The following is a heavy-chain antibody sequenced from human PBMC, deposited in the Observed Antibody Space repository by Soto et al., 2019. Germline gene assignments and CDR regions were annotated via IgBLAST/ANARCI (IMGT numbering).Heavy chain of an antibody. Sequence: QLQLQESGPGLVKPSETLSLTCTVSGGSISSSSYYWGWIRQPPGKGLEWIGSIYYSGSTYYNPSLKSRVTISVDTSKNQFSLKLSSVTAADTAVYYCARHVLRGQLNAFGGVIAKYNWFDPWGQGTLVTVSS. J-gene: IGHJ5*02. CDR2: IYYSGST. CDR3: ARHVLRGQLNAFGGVIAKYNWFDP. CDR1: GGSISSSSYY. D-gene: IGHD3-16*02. V-gene: IGHV4-39*01.